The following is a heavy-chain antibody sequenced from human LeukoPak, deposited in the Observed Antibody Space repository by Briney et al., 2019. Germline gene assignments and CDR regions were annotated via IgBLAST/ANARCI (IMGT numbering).Heavy chain of an antibody. CDR2: IYYSGST. D-gene: IGHD5-18*01. CDR3: ARHRGYSYGHFDY. CDR1: GYSISTSYY. J-gene: IGHJ4*02. V-gene: IGHV4-38-2*02. Sequence: SETLSLTCTVSGYSISTSYYWGWIRQPPGKGLEWIGSIYYSGSTYYNPSLKSRVTISVDTSKNQFSLKLSSVTAADTAVYYCARHRGYSYGHFDYWGQGTLVTVSS.